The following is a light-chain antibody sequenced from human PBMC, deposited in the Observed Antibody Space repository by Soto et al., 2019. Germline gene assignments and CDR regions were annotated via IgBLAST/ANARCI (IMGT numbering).Light chain of an antibody. Sequence: EIALTQSPGTLSLSPGERATLSCRASQSVTGSYLAWYQQRPGQAPRLLIYDLSSRATDIPHRFSGSGSGTDFTLTISRLEPEDVAVYYCQQYGSSPGAFGQGTKVEIK. J-gene: IGKJ1*01. CDR3: QQYGSSPGA. V-gene: IGKV3-20*01. CDR1: QSVTGSY. CDR2: DLS.